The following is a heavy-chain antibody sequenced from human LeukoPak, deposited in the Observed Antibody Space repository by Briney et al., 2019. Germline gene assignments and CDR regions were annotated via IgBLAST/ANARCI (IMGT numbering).Heavy chain of an antibody. V-gene: IGHV3-23*01. CDR2: IGGRGDIT. D-gene: IGHD1-26*01. CDR1: GFTFSTYA. CDR3: ARDSGSYLQPTDF. Sequence: GGSLRLSCAASGFTFSTYAMTWVRQAPGKGLEWVSSIGGRGDITYYADSVKGRFTVSRDNSRNTLYLQMNRLRADDTALYHCARDSGSYLQPTDFWGHGTLVTVSS. J-gene: IGHJ4*01.